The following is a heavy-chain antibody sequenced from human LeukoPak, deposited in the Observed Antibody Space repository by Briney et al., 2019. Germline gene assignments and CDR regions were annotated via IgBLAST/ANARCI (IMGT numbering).Heavy chain of an antibody. J-gene: IGHJ4*02. D-gene: IGHD4-17*01. CDR2: IYTSGST. CDR1: GGSISSGSYY. Sequence: SETLSLTCTVSGGSISSGSYYWSWIRQPAGKGLEWIGRIYTSGSTNYNPSLQSRVTISVDTSKNQFSLKLSSVTAADTAVYYCARARYGGCFDYWGQGTLVTVSS. V-gene: IGHV4-61*02. CDR3: ARARYGGCFDY.